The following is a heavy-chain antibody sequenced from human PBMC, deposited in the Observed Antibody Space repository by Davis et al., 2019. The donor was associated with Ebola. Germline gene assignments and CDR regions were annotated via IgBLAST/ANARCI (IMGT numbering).Heavy chain of an antibody. J-gene: IGHJ4*02. V-gene: IGHV1-18*04. CDR3: ARGYCSGGSCYSPDY. CDR2: INAYNGNT. Sequence: ASVKVSCKASGYTFTSYGISWVRQAPGQGLEWMGWINAYNGNTNYAQKLQGRVTMTTDTSTSTAYMELRSLRSDDTAVYYCARGYCSGGSCYSPDYWGQGTLVTVSS. D-gene: IGHD2-15*01. CDR1: GYTFTSYG.